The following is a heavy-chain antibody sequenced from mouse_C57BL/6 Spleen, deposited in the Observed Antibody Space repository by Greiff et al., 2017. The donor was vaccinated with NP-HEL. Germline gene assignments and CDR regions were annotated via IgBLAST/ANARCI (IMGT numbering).Heavy chain of an antibody. Sequence: QVQLKESGAELVKPGASVKISCKASGYAFSSYWMNWVKQRPGKGLEWIGQIYPGDGDTNYNGKFKGKATLTADKSSSTAYIQRSSLTSEDSAVYFCARRDRDYFDYWGEGTTLTVSS. D-gene: IGHD3-2*01. J-gene: IGHJ2*01. CDR3: ARRDRDYFDY. CDR2: IYPGDGDT. V-gene: IGHV1-80*01. CDR1: GYAFSSYW.